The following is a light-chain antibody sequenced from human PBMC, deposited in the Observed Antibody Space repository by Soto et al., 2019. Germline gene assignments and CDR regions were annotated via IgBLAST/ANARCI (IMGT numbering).Light chain of an antibody. CDR1: QSFRGL. CDR2: DAY. J-gene: IGKJ5*01. Sequence: EIVLTQSRSTLSLSAGERATLSFRASQSFRGLLAWYQQKPGQAPRLLIYDAYNRATGIPPRFSGSGSGTDFTLTISSLEPEDSAVYYCQQRHMWPITFGQGTRLEIK. CDR3: QQRHMWPIT. V-gene: IGKV3-11*01.